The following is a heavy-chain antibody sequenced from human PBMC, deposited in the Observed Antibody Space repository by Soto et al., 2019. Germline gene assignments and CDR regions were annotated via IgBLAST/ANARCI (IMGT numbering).Heavy chain of an antibody. Sequence: QVQLQQWGAGLLKPSETLSLTCAVYGGSFSGYYWSWIRQPPGKGLEWIGEINHSGSTNYNPSLKSRVTISVDTSKNQFSLKLSSVTAADTAGYYCARASGYYLYYFDYWGQGTLVTVSS. D-gene: IGHD3-3*01. CDR1: GGSFSGYY. V-gene: IGHV4-34*01. J-gene: IGHJ4*02. CDR3: ARASGYYLYYFDY. CDR2: INHSGST.